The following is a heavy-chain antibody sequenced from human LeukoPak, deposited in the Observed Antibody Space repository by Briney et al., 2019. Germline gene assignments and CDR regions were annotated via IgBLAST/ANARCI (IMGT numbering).Heavy chain of an antibody. CDR2: INPSGGST. V-gene: IGHV1-46*01. J-gene: IGHJ1*01. CDR3: ARGPRLGIAVAGTVYFQH. Sequence: ASVKVSCKASGYTFTSYYMHWVRQAPGQGLEWMGIINPSGGSTSYAQKFQGRVTMTRDTSTSTVYMELSSLRSEDTAVYYCARGPRLGIAVAGTVYFQHWGQGTLVTVSS. CDR1: GYTFTSYY. D-gene: IGHD6-19*01.